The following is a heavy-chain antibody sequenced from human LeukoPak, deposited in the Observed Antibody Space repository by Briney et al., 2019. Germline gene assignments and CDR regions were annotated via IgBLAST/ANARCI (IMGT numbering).Heavy chain of an antibody. CDR1: GFTFSSYA. J-gene: IGHJ4*02. D-gene: IGHD2-15*01. CDR3: AKDLGYCSGGSCYYGNY. V-gene: IGHV3-23*01. Sequence: GGSLRLSCAASGFTFSSYAMSWDRQAPGKGLEWVSAISGSGGSTYYADSVKGRFTISRDNSKNTLYLQMNSLRAEDTAVYYCAKDLGYCSGGSCYYGNYWGQGTLVTVSS. CDR2: ISGSGGST.